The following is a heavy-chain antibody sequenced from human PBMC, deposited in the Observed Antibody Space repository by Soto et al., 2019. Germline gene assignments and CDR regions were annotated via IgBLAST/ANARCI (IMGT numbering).Heavy chain of an antibody. V-gene: IGHV1-18*01. CDR1: GYTFTSYG. J-gene: IGHJ4*02. CDR3: AGDQSDIVLVPADY. Sequence: QVQLVQSGAEVKKPGASVKVSCKASGYTFTSYGISWVRQAPGQGLEWMGWISAYNGNTNYAQKLQGRVTMTTDTSTSTAYMELRSVRSVDTAVYYCAGDQSDIVLVPADYWGQGTLVTVSS. D-gene: IGHD2-2*01. CDR2: ISAYNGNT.